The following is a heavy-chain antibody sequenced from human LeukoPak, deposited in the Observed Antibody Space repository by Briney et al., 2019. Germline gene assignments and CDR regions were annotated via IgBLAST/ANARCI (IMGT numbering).Heavy chain of an antibody. Sequence: GESLKISCKGSGYSFTSYWIGWVRQMPGKGLEWMGIIYPGDSDTRYSPSFQGQVPISADKSSSTAYLQWSSLEASDNAMYYCATKCSSTSCYSPLDYYGHGTMVTVSS. D-gene: IGHD2-2*01. CDR3: ATKCSSTSCYSPLDY. V-gene: IGHV5-51*01. CDR2: IYPGDSDT. CDR1: GYSFTSYW. J-gene: IGHJ4*01.